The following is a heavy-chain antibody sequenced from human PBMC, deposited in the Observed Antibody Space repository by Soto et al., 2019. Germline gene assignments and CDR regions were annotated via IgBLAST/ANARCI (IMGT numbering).Heavy chain of an antibody. D-gene: IGHD5-12*01. V-gene: IGHV3-66*01. CDR2: IYSGGST. CDR3: ARVGWLREIDY. J-gene: IGHJ4*02. Sequence: EVQLVESGGGLVQPGGSLRLSCATSGFTVSSNYMSWVRQAPGKGLEWVSVIYSGGSTYYADSVKGRFTISRDNSKNTLYLQMNSLRAEDTAVYYCARVGWLREIDYWGQGTLVTVSS. CDR1: GFTVSSNY.